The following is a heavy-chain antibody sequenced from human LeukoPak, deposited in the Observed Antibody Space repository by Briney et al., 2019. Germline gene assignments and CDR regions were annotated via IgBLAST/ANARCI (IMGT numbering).Heavy chain of an antibody. J-gene: IGHJ5*02. Sequence: PSETLSLTCTVSGGSISSSSYYWGWIRQPPGKGLEWIGSIYYSGSTYYNPSLKSRVTISVDTSKNQFSLKLSSVTAADTAVYYCATWSLAVAGIGALDWFDPWGQGTLVTVSS. CDR3: ATWSLAVAGIGALDWFDP. D-gene: IGHD6-19*01. CDR1: GGSISSSSYY. CDR2: IYYSGST. V-gene: IGHV4-39*07.